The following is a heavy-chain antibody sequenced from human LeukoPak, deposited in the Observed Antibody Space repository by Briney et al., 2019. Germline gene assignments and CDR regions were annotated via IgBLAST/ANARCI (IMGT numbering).Heavy chain of an antibody. CDR3: ARDLFYGTDY. J-gene: IGHJ4*02. Sequence: GGSLRLSCAASGFTFSSYSMNWVRQTPEKGLEWVSYISSGSSNKYYADSVKGRFTISRDNSKNTLYLQMNSLRAEDTAVYYCARDLFYGTDYWGQGTLVTVSS. CDR1: GFTFSSYS. V-gene: IGHV3-48*01. CDR2: ISSGSSNK. D-gene: IGHD3-9*01.